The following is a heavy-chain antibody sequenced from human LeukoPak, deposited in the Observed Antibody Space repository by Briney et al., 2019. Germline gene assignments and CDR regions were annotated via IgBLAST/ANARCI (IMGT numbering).Heavy chain of an antibody. CDR3: ARDFGILSGYADY. D-gene: IGHD3-3*01. CDR1: GFTFSNYA. J-gene: IGHJ4*02. Sequence: GGSLRLSCVASGFTFSNYAMNWVRQAPGKGLEWVSSISGSGGSTYYADSVKGRFTISRDNSKNTLYLQMKNLRPEDTAVYYCARDFGILSGYADYWGQGTLVTVSS. V-gene: IGHV3-23*01. CDR2: ISGSGGST.